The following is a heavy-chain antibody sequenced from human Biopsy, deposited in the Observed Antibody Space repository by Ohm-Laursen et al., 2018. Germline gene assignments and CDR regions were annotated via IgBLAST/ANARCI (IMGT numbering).Heavy chain of an antibody. J-gene: IGHJ5*02. CDR2: IIPVSDTP. Sequence: SSVKVSCKASGGTFHALSWVRQAPGQGLEWIGGIIPVSDTPKYAQKFQGRFTITSDKSTDTAYLELSSLTSNDTALYFCARDLGTWALGSWGQGTLVTVSS. CDR1: GGTFHA. V-gene: IGHV1-69*06. CDR3: ARDLGTWALGS. D-gene: IGHD3-16*01.